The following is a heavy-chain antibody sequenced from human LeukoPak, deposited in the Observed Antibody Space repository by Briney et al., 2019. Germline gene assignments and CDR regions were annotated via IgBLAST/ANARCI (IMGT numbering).Heavy chain of an antibody. CDR3: AHNSGSDAFDI. CDR2: IYTSGTS. J-gene: IGHJ3*02. V-gene: IGHV4-61*09. Sequence: SETLSLTCTVSGGSISSGSYDWYWIRQPAGKGLEWIGHIYTSGTSNYNPSLRSRVTISVDTSKNQFSLKLTSVIAADTAVYYCAHNSGSDAFDIWGQGTMVTVSS. CDR1: GGSISSGSYD. D-gene: IGHD6-19*01.